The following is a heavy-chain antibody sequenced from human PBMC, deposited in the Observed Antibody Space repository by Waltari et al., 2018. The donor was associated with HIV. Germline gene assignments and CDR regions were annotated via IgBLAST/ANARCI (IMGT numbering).Heavy chain of an antibody. J-gene: IGHJ3*02. Sequence: QVHLVESGGDLVKPGGSLRLPCVASGFTFSDYYMTWIRQAPGKRLEGVSYIAVSSDYTNYGDSVKGRFTMSRDDAKKSLFLQMNSLRPEDTAVYYCARVARGLRQGSFDIWGQGTMVTVSS. CDR3: ARVARGLRQGSFDI. CDR2: IAVSSDYT. V-gene: IGHV3-11*05. D-gene: IGHD4-17*01. CDR1: GFTFSDYY.